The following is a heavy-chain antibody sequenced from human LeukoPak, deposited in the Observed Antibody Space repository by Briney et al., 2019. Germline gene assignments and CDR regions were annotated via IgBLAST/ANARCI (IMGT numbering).Heavy chain of an antibody. CDR1: GGSFSGYY. J-gene: IGHJ4*02. Sequence: SETLSLTCAVYGGSFSGYYWTWIRQPPGKGLEWIGQINHSGSSTYNPSLKSRVTISVDTSNNQFSLEMTSVTAADTAMYYCATGLHSGSGGYYGGWYYFGYWGQGPLVTVSS. CDR3: ATGLHSGSGGYYGGWYYFGY. D-gene: IGHD3-22*01. V-gene: IGHV4-34*01. CDR2: INHSGSS.